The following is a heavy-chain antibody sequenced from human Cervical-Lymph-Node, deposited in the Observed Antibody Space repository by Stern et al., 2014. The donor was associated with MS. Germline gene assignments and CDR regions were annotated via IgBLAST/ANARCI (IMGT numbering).Heavy chain of an antibody. D-gene: IGHD6-6*01. Sequence: VQLVESGGGVVQPGRSLRLSCAASGFTFSNYGMHWVRQAPGTGLDRVAVILYDGSKKYYADSVKGRFTVSRDNSKNPLYLQMNSLRADDTAIYYCAKDRGSSVAARYFDYWGQGTLVTVSS. J-gene: IGHJ4*02. CDR1: GFTFSNYG. V-gene: IGHV3-30*18. CDR2: ILYDGSKK. CDR3: AKDRGSSVAARYFDY.